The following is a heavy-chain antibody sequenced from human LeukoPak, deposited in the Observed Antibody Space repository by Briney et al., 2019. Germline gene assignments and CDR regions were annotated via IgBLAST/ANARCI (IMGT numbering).Heavy chain of an antibody. CDR2: INPNRVGP. Sequence: AAVKVSCTASGYTFTGHYMHWVRQAPGPGLEWMGRINPNRVGPDHGRNLQGRVTMPTHTSITPAYIERSRLRYDDTAVYYCARAMTTGSSFDYWGQGTLVTVSS. J-gene: IGHJ4*02. V-gene: IGHV1-2*06. CDR3: ARAMTTGSSFDY. CDR1: GYTFTGHY. D-gene: IGHD4-17*01.